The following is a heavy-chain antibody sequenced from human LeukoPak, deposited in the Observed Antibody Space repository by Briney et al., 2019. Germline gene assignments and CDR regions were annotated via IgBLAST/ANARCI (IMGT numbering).Heavy chain of an antibody. CDR3: AKDRGQWLVRYFDY. CDR1: GFTFSSYG. D-gene: IGHD6-19*01. CDR2: IWYDGSNK. J-gene: IGHJ4*02. V-gene: IGHV3-33*06. Sequence: GGSLRLSCAASGFTFSSYGMHWVRQAPGKGLEWVAVIWYDGSNKYYADSVKGRFTISRDNSKNTLYLQMNSLRAEDTAVYYCAKDRGQWLVRYFDYWGQGTLVTVSS.